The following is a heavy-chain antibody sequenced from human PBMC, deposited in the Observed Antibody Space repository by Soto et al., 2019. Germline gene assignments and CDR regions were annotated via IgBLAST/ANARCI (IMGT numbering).Heavy chain of an antibody. CDR2: SRNKANSYTT. CDR1: GLTFSEHH. Sequence: PVGSLRFSCAAPGLTFSEHHMDWDRQAPGKGLEWVGRSRNKANSYTTEYAASVKGRVTISRDESGFSLYLQMNSLKTEDTAVYYCARSYSSYVFDWFDPWGQGTLVTVSS. D-gene: IGHD6-6*01. CDR3: ARSYSSYVFDWFDP. V-gene: IGHV3-72*01. J-gene: IGHJ5*02.